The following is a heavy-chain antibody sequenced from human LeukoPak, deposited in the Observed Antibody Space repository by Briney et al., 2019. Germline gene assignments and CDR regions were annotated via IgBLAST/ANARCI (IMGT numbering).Heavy chain of an antibody. CDR1: GFTFSSYA. CDR3: AKEVRGSWYYYDSSGYPLDEY. J-gene: IGHJ4*02. CDR2: ISGGGGST. V-gene: IGHV3-23*01. Sequence: GGSLRLSCAASGFTFSSYAMGWGRPAPGKGLEWVLAISGGGGSTSYADSVKGRFTISRDNSKNRLYLKMNSLRAEDTAVYYCAKEVRGSWYYYDSSGYPLDEYWGQGTLVTVSS. D-gene: IGHD3-22*01.